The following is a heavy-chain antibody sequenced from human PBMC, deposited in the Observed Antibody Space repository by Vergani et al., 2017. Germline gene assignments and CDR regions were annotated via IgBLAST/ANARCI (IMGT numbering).Heavy chain of an antibody. CDR1: GGSISSGGYY. Sequence: QVQLQESGPGLVKPSQTLYLTCTVSGGSISSGGYYWSWIRQHPGKGLEWIGYIYYSGSTYYNPSLKSRVTISVDTSKNQFSLKLSAVTAADTAVYYCARGITMIVVVTDYYMDVWGKGTTVTVSS. V-gene: IGHV4-31*03. J-gene: IGHJ6*03. CDR3: ARGITMIVVVTDYYMDV. CDR2: IYYSGST. D-gene: IGHD3-22*01.